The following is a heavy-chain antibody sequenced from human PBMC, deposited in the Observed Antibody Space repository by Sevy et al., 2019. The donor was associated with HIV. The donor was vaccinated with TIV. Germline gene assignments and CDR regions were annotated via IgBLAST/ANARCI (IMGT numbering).Heavy chain of an antibody. Sequence: GGSLRLSCAASGFTFTSYAMSWVRQAPGKGLEWVSSIDGSAINTYYADSVKGRFTISRDNSKNTLYLQMSSLRAEDKAVYYCAKVYGSGTPPYYYYYYMDVWGKGTTVTVSS. CDR3: AKVYGSGTPPYYYYYYMDV. V-gene: IGHV3-23*01. J-gene: IGHJ6*03. CDR1: GFTFTSYA. D-gene: IGHD3-10*01. CDR2: IDGSAINT.